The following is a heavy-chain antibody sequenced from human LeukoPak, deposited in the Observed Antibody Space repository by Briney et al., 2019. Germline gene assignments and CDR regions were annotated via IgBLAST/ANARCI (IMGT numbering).Heavy chain of an antibody. V-gene: IGHV3-23*01. CDR3: AKDLYCSSTSCYEAVY. Sequence: GGSLRLSCAASGFTFSSYDMSWVRQAPGKGMKWVSSISGCGGSTYYADSVKGRFTISRDNSKNTLYLQMNSLRAEDTAVYYCAKDLYCSSTSCYEAVYWGQGTLVTVSS. CDR1: GFTFSSYD. CDR2: ISGCGGST. J-gene: IGHJ4*02. D-gene: IGHD2-2*01.